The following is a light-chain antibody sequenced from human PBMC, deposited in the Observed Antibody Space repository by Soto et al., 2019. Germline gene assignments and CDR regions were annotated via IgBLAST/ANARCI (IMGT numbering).Light chain of an antibody. CDR3: QQRSNWPPT. J-gene: IGKJ5*01. CDR1: QSVSSS. V-gene: IGKV3D-15*01. Sequence: EIVMTQSPASLSVSPVERATLSCRATQSVSSSLAWYQQKPGQAPRLLIYGASSRATGIPARFSGSGSGTDFTLTISSLQAEDVAVYYCQQRSNWPPTFGQGTRLEI. CDR2: GAS.